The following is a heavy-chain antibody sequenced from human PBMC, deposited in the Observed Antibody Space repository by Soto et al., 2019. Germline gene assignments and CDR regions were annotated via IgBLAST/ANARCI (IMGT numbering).Heavy chain of an antibody. D-gene: IGHD6-19*01. CDR3: AKSLAVAAGWFDP. J-gene: IGHJ5*02. Sequence: SLRLSCAASGFTFNTYGMHWVRQAPGKGLEWVAFISYDGSNEYYADSVKGRFTISRDNSKKTVFLQMNSLRGEDTAVYYCAKSLAVAAGWFDPWGQGALVTVS. V-gene: IGHV3-30*18. CDR1: GFTFNTYG. CDR2: ISYDGSNE.